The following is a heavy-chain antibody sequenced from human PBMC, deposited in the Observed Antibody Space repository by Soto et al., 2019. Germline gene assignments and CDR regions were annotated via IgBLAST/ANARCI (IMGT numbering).Heavy chain of an antibody. CDR3: ASEDRIAACSDY. D-gene: IGHD6-6*01. CDR1: GYTFTSYG. Sequence: QVQLVQSGAEVKKPGASVKVSCKASGYTFTSYGISWGRQAPGQGLEGMGWISAYNGNTNYAQKLQGRVTMTTDTSTITAYMDLRGLRSDDTALYCCASEDRIAACSDYWGQGTLVTVSS. J-gene: IGHJ4*02. V-gene: IGHV1-18*01. CDR2: ISAYNGNT.